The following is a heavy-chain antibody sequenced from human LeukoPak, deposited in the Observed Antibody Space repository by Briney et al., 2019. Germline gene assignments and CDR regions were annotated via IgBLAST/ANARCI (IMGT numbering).Heavy chain of an antibody. CDR2: IKSDGST. CDR3: ARDNYYTMDV. Sequence: GSLRLSCAXSGFSFSGSXXXXXXQAPGKGLVWVSRIKSDGSTLXXDSVRGRFTISRDNAKNTLYLQMNSLRAEDTAVYYCARDNYYTMDVWGQGTTVTVSS. V-gene: IGHV3-74*01. J-gene: IGHJ6*02. CDR1: GFSFSGSX.